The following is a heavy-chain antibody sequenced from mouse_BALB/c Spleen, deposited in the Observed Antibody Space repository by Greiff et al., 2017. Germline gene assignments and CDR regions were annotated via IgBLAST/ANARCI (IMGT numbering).Heavy chain of an antibody. CDR1: GYTFTSYY. CDR2: INPSNGGT. D-gene: IGHD4-1*01. Sequence: QVHVKQSGAELVKPGASVKLSCKASGYTFTSYYMYWVKQRPGQGLEWIGGINPSNGGTNFNEKFKSKATLTVDKSSSTAYMQLSSLTSEDSAVYYCTRANWYNWYFDVWGAGTTVTVSS. J-gene: IGHJ1*01. CDR3: TRANWYNWYFDV. V-gene: IGHV1S81*02.